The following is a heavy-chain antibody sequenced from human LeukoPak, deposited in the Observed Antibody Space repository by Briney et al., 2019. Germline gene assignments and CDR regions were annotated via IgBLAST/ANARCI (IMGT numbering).Heavy chain of an antibody. J-gene: IGHJ4*02. D-gene: IGHD4-17*01. CDR2: TFAGYSYT. CDR3: ARDSYGDSGRRVFDY. V-gene: IGHV5-51*01. Sequence: GESLKISCQSSGYNFTPYWIVWVRQMPGKGLEWMGITFAGYSYTIYSPSFQGQVTISVDKSISTAYLQWSSLKASDTAMYYCARDSYGDSGRRVFDYWGQGTLVTVSS. CDR1: GYNFTPYW.